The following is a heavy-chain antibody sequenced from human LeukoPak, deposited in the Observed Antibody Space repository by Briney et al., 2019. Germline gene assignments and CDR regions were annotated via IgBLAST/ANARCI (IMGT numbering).Heavy chain of an antibody. J-gene: IGHJ4*02. Sequence: GGSLRLSCAASGFTFSSYAMHWVRQAPGKGLEWVAVISYDGSNKYYADSVEGRFTISRDNSKNTLYLQMNSLRAEDTAVYYCARTIDYWGQGTLVTVSS. V-gene: IGHV3-30*04. CDR2: ISYDGSNK. CDR1: GFTFSSYA. CDR3: ARTIDY.